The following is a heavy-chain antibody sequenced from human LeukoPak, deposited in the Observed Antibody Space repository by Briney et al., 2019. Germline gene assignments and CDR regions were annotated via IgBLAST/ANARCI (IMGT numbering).Heavy chain of an antibody. CDR3: ASSFSSGWYP. V-gene: IGHV3-53*01. D-gene: IGHD6-19*01. Sequence: GGSLRLSCAASGFSFSTNPMSWVRQAPGKGLEWVSVIYSGGSTYYADSVKGRFTISRDNSKNTLYLQMNSLRAEDTAVYYCASSFSSGWYPWGQGTLVTVSS. CDR1: GFSFSTNP. CDR2: IYSGGST. J-gene: IGHJ5*02.